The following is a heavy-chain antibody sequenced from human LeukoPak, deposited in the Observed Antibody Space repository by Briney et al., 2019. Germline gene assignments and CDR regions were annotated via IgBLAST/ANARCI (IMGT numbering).Heavy chain of an antibody. J-gene: IGHJ4*02. V-gene: IGHV3-23*01. Sequence: GGSLRLSCEASGFNLSNYAINWVRQAPGKGLEWVSLTSDSGGSTYYADSVKGRFTVSRDTSKNTLYVQMNSLRAEDTAVYYCAKAFTTKAARLDYWGQGTPVTVSS. CDR1: GFNLSNYA. CDR3: AKAFTTKAARLDY. CDR2: TSDSGGST. D-gene: IGHD6-6*01.